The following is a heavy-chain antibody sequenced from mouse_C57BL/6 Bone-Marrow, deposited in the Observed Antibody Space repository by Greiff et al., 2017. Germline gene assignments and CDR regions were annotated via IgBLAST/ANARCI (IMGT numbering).Heavy chain of an antibody. J-gene: IGHJ2*01. Sequence: VKLMESGPELVKPGASVKISCKASGYAFSSSWMNWVKQRPGKGLEWIGRIYPGGGDTNYNGKFKGKATLTADKSSSTAYMQLSSLTSEDSAVYFCERGVYCGNCGDYWGQGTTLTVSA. V-gene: IGHV1-82*01. CDR2: IYPGGGDT. CDR3: ERGVYCGNCGDY. CDR1: GYAFSSSW. D-gene: IGHD2-1*01.